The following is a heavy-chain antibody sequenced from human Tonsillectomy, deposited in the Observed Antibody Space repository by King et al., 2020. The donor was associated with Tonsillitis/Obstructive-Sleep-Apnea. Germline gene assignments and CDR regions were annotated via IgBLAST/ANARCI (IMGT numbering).Heavy chain of an antibody. D-gene: IGHD3-16*01. Sequence: VQLVESGGGLVQPGGSLRLSCAASRFTFSDSWMSWVRQAPGKGPEWVANIKQDGSEKYYVDSVRGRFTISRDNAKNSLYLQMNSLRAEDTAVYYCASDGGVGEGDVWGKGTTVTVSS. J-gene: IGHJ6*04. CDR1: RFTFSDSW. CDR3: ASDGGVGEGDV. CDR2: IKQDGSEK. V-gene: IGHV3-7*01.